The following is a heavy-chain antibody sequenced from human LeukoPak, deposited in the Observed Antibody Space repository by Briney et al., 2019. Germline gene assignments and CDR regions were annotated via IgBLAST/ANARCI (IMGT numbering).Heavy chain of an antibody. V-gene: IGHV4-59*01. D-gene: IGHD2-2*02. CDR2: IYYSGST. CDR1: GGSISSYY. CDR3: ARNDPRGYCSSTSCYRIFDP. Sequence: PSETLSLTCTVSGGSISSYYWSWIRQPPGKGLEWIGYIYYSGSTNYNPSLKSRVTISVDTSMNQFSLKLSSVTAADTAVYYCARNDPRGYCSSTSCYRIFDPWGQGTLVTVSS. J-gene: IGHJ5*02.